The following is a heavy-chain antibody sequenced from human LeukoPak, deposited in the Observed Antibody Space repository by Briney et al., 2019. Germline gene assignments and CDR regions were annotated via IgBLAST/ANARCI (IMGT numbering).Heavy chain of an antibody. CDR2: INPNSGGT. Sequence: ASVKVSCKASGYTFTGYYMHWVRQAPGQGLEWMGWINPNSGGTNYAQKFQGRVAMTRDTSISTAYMELRRLRSDDTAVYYCGRDRWQQLDWFDPWGQGTLVTVSS. CDR3: GRDRWQQLDWFDP. D-gene: IGHD6-13*01. V-gene: IGHV1-2*02. CDR1: GYTFTGYY. J-gene: IGHJ5*02.